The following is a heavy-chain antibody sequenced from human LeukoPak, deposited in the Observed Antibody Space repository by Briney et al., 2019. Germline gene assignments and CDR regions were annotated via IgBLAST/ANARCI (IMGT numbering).Heavy chain of an antibody. Sequence: SETLSLTCTVSGYSISSGYYWGWIRQPPGKGLEWIGSIYHSGSTYFNPSLKSRVTISVDTSKNQFSLKLSSVTVADTAVYYCAYGDYVNYWGQGTLVTVSS. CDR3: AYGDYVNY. CDR1: GYSISSGYY. V-gene: IGHV4-38-2*02. D-gene: IGHD4-17*01. J-gene: IGHJ4*02. CDR2: IYHSGST.